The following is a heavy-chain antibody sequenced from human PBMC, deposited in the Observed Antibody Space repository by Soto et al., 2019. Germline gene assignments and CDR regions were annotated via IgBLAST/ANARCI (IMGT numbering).Heavy chain of an antibody. Sequence: EVQLVESGGGLVQPGGSLRLSCAASGFTFSSYWMSWVRQAPGKGLEWVANIKQDGSEKYYVDSVKGRFTIPRDNAKNSLYLQMNSLRAEDTAVYYCARLYRDCTNGVCYLGCMDVWGQGTTVTVSS. J-gene: IGHJ6*02. V-gene: IGHV3-7*05. CDR3: ARLYRDCTNGVCYLGCMDV. CDR1: GFTFSSYW. D-gene: IGHD2-8*01. CDR2: IKQDGSEK.